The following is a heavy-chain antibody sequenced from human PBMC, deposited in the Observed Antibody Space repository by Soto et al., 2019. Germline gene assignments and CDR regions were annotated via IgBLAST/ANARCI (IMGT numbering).Heavy chain of an antibody. Sequence: GGSLRLSCAASGFTFDDHAMHWVRQGPGKGLEWVSGISWNSGTIVYADSVKGRFTISRDNTKNSLYLQMDSLRREDTAVYYCAKVMGNYYYDSSGYPFDYWGQGTLVTVSS. CDR3: AKVMGNYYYDSSGYPFDY. D-gene: IGHD3-22*01. CDR1: GFTFDDHA. CDR2: ISWNSGTI. J-gene: IGHJ4*02. V-gene: IGHV3-9*01.